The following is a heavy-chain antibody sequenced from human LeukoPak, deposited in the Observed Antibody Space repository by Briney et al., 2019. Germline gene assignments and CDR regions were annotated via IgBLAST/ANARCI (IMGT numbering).Heavy chain of an antibody. CDR1: GFTFDNYA. CDR3: AKDNRRHYTSGPNPDSLH. CDR2: ISWNSGSI. J-gene: IGHJ4*02. V-gene: IGHV3-9*01. D-gene: IGHD6-19*01. Sequence: GGSLRLSCAASGFTFDNYAMHWVRQPPGKGLEWVSGISWNSGSIDYADSVKGRFTISRDNAKNSLYLQMNSLRVEDTAFYYCAKDNRRHYTSGPNPDSLHWGQGALVTVSS.